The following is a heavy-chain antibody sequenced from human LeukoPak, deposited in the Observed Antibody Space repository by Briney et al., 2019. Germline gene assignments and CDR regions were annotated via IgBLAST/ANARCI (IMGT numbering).Heavy chain of an antibody. V-gene: IGHV4-59*08. CDR2: IYSSGST. CDR3: ARHVLAAAVLFDY. Sequence: SETLSLTCTVSGGSISSYYWSWIRQPPGKGLEWLGYIYSSGSTNYNPSLKSRVTISVDTSKNQFSLKLSSVTAADTAVYYCARHVLAAAVLFDYWGQGTLVTVSS. CDR1: GGSISSYY. J-gene: IGHJ4*02. D-gene: IGHD6-13*01.